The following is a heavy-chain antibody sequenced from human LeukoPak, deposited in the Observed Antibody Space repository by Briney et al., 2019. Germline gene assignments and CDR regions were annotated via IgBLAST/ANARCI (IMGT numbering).Heavy chain of an antibody. CDR2: INWNGGST. J-gene: IGHJ5*02. Sequence: QPGGSLRLSCAASGFTFDDYGMSWVRQAPGKGLEWVSGINWNGGSTGYADSVKGRFTISRDNAKNSLYLQMNSLRAEDTALYYCASWGAYCSSTSCPNWFDPWGQGTLVTVSS. D-gene: IGHD2-2*01. CDR1: GFTFDDYG. CDR3: ASWGAYCSSTSCPNWFDP. V-gene: IGHV3-20*04.